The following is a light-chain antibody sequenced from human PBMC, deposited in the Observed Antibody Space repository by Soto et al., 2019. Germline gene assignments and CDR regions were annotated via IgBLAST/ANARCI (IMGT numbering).Light chain of an antibody. CDR3: QQRQYWPPIT. V-gene: IGKV3-11*01. CDR1: LNVNSY. Sequence: PATLFVSPGERATLSCRASLNVNSYLAWYQQKPGQAPRLLIYDASNRAAGIPARFSGSGSGTDFTLTISSLEPEDFAIYYCQQRQYWPPITFGQGTRLEIK. CDR2: DAS. J-gene: IGKJ5*01.